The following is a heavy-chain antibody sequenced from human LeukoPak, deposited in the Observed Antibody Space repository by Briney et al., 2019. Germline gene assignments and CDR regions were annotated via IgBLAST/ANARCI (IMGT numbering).Heavy chain of an antibody. CDR1: GFSLSSYA. CDR3: AKTDSSSWYVSNWFDP. Sequence: GGCLTPSCAVSGFSLSSYAISWVRPAPGKGLEWVSSISGSGGSTYYADSVKGRFTISRDNSKNTLYLQMNSLRAEDTAVYYCAKTDSSSWYVSNWFDPWGQGTLVTVSS. V-gene: IGHV3-23*01. D-gene: IGHD6-13*01. J-gene: IGHJ5*02. CDR2: ISGSGGST.